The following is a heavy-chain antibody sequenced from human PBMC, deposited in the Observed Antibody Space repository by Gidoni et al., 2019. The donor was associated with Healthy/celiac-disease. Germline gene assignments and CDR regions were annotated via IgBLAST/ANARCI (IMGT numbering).Heavy chain of an antibody. CDR3: AKDDYDILTGYYRGYGWFDP. CDR1: GFTFRSYA. CDR2: ISGSGGST. D-gene: IGHD3-9*01. J-gene: IGHJ5*02. V-gene: IGHV3-23*01. Sequence: VQLLESGGGLVQPGGSLRLSCAASGFTFRSYAMSWVRQAPGKGLEWVSAISGSGGSTYYADSVKGRFTISRDNSKNTLYLQMNSLRAEDTAVYYCAKDDYDILTGYYRGYGWFDPWGQGTLVTVSS.